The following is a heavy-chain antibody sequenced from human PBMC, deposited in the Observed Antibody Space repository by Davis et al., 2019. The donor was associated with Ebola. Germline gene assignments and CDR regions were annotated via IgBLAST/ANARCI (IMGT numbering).Heavy chain of an antibody. D-gene: IGHD6-19*01. V-gene: IGHV4-34*01. Sequence: PSETLSLTCAVDGGSFSGYYWSWIRQPPGKGLEWIGEITHSGSTNYNPSLKSRVTMSVHTSKTQFSLKLSSVTAADTAVYYCARFLRGSAWYWYFDLWGRGTLVTVSS. CDR3: ARFLRGSAWYWYFDL. CDR1: GGSFSGYY. CDR2: ITHSGST. J-gene: IGHJ2*01.